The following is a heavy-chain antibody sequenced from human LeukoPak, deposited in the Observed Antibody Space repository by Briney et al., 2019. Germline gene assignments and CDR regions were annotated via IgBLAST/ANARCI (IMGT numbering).Heavy chain of an antibody. CDR1: GYTFTSYY. D-gene: IGHD6-13*01. J-gene: IGHJ2*01. CDR2: INPIGGST. V-gene: IGHV1-46*01. Sequence: ASVKVSCKASGYTFTSYYMHWVRQAPGQGLEWMGIINPIGGSTIYAHKFQGRVTMTRDMSTSTVYMELSSLRSEDTAVYYCARDRSIAASGRSWYFDLWGRGTLVTVSS. CDR3: ARDRSIAASGRSWYFDL.